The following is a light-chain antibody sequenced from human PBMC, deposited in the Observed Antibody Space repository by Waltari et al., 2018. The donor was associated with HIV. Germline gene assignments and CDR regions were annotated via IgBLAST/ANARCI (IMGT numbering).Light chain of an antibody. CDR3: GTWDNRLSVGV. CDR1: ASNFGSDF. J-gene: IGLJ3*02. V-gene: IGLV1-51*01. CDR2: DNT. Sequence: QSVLTQPPSMSAAPGQRVTISCSGSASNFGSDFVSWYQHVPGTAPKLLIYDNTKRPSGMSDRFSGSKSGTSATLAITGLQTGDEAVYYCGTWDNRLSVGVFGGGTRLTVL.